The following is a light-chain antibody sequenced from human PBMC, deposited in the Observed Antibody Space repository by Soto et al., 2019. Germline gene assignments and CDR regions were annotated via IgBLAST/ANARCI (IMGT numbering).Light chain of an antibody. CDR1: QTVSSRY. CDR2: GAS. CDR3: PQYAILPNT. J-gene: IGKJ2*01. V-gene: IGKV3-20*01. Sequence: VVTKSVVAVSLYKGERATLSCRASQTVSSRYLAWYQQKPAQAPRLLIYGASNRATGIPDRFSGSGSGTDFTLTIFRFQPEDVTVYYCPQYAILPNTFG.